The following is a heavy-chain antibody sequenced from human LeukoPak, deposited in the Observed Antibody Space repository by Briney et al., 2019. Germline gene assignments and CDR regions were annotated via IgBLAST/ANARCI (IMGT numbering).Heavy chain of an antibody. CDR2: INPNSGGT. CDR3: ARGLRYFDWYYLDS. V-gene: IGHV1-2*02. Sequence: ASVKVSCKASGYTFTGYYMHWVRQAPGQGLEWMGWINPNSGGTSQKFQGRVTMTRDTSISTAYMELSRLRSDDTAVYYCARGLRYFDWYYLDSWGQGTLVTVSS. CDR1: GYTFTGYY. D-gene: IGHD3-9*01. J-gene: IGHJ4*02.